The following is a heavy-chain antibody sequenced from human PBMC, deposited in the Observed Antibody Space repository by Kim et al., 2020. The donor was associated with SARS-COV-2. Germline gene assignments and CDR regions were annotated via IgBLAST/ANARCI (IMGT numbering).Heavy chain of an antibody. Sequence: GGSLRLSCAASGFTFSSYGMHWVRQAPGKGLEWVAVISYDGSNKYYADSVKGRFTISRDNSKNTLYLQMNSLRAEDTAVYYCAKVGNMITMVRGVDFRYYGMDVWGQGTTVTVSS. CDR3: AKVGNMITMVRGVDFRYYGMDV. CDR1: GFTFSSYG. J-gene: IGHJ6*02. V-gene: IGHV3-30*18. CDR2: ISYDGSNK. D-gene: IGHD3-10*01.